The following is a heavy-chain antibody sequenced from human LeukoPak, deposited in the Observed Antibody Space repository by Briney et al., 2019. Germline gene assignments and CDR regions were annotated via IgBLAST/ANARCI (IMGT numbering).Heavy chain of an antibody. Sequence: PSETLSLTCTVSGCSISRYNWSWIRQPPGKGLEWIGYMYYSGSTKYNPSLKSRVTISVDTSKNQFSLKLSSVTAADPAVYYCARSSTGSYFDYWGQGTLVTVSS. J-gene: IGHJ4*02. CDR3: ARSSTGSYFDY. CDR2: MYYSGST. V-gene: IGHV4-59*01. D-gene: IGHD3-3*02. CDR1: GCSISRYN.